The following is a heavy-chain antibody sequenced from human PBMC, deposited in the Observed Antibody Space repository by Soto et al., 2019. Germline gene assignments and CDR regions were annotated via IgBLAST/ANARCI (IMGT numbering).Heavy chain of an antibody. CDR3: AKRASPANIDNWFDP. CDR2: IRGTGLNT. Sequence: GSLRLSCVGSVFVFKNFDINWVRQPPGKGLEWVSVIRGTGLNTYYAASVKGRFNISRDNSKNTVYLQMDSLKVEDTAVYYCAKRASPANIDNWFDPWGPGTQVTVSS. V-gene: IGHV3-23*01. J-gene: IGHJ5*02. CDR1: VFVFKNFD.